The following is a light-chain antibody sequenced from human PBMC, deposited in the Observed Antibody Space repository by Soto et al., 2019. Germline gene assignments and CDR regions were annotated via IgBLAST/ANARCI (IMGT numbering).Light chain of an antibody. V-gene: IGKV1-5*03. Sequence: DIQMTHSPSTLSGSVGDRVTITWLGSQTISSWLAWYQQKPGKAPKLLIYKASTLKSGVPSRFSGSGNGTGFSCTDRGLQPDDLAAYFREKESSYSEAVGQGTKVDI. CDR1: QTISSW. CDR2: KAS. J-gene: IGKJ1*01. CDR3: EKESSYSEA.